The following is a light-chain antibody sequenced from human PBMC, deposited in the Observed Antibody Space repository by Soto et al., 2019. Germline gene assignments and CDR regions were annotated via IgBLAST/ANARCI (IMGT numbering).Light chain of an antibody. V-gene: IGKV3-11*01. CDR1: ENVRTF. J-gene: IGKJ1*01. CDR2: GAS. CDR3: RQHSHWTPWT. Sequence: EVVLTQSPATLSLSPGERATLSCRASENVRTFVDWYQQKPGQAPRLLIYGASNRATGIPPRFSGSGSGTDFTLTISNLEPEDFAVYYCRQHSHWTPWTFGQGTRVEIQ.